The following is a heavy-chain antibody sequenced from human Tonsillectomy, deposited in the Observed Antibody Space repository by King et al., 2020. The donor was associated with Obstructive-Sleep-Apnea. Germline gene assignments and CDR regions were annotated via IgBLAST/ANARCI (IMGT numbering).Heavy chain of an antibody. CDR2: IYHIGST. CDR3: ARADSSGYYNWVY. Sequence: VQLQESGPGLVKPSETLSLTCTVSDYSISSDYYWGWIRQPPGKGLEWIGGIYHIGSTYYNPSLKSRVTISVETSKNQFSLKLRSVSAADTAVYYCARADSSGYYNWVYWGQGTLVTVSS. CDR1: DYSISSDYY. D-gene: IGHD3-22*01. V-gene: IGHV4-38-2*02. J-gene: IGHJ4*02.